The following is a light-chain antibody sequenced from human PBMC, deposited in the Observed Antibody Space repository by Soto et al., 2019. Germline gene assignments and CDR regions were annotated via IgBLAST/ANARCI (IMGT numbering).Light chain of an antibody. J-gene: IGKJ3*01. CDR1: QSVRNTY. CDR3: QQYGSSPGLIT. V-gene: IGKV3-20*01. CDR2: DAS. Sequence: DIVLTQSPGTLSLSPGERATLSCRASQSVRNTYLAWYQQKPGQAPRLLIYDASSRATGIPDRFSGSGSGTDFTLTISRLEPEDFAVYYCQQYGSSPGLITFGPGTKVDIK.